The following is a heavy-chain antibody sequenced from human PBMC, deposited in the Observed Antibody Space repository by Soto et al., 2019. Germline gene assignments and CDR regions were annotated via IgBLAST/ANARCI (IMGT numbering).Heavy chain of an antibody. CDR2: IKPDGSEK. V-gene: IGHV3-7*05. CDR3: AKERLGRGIDY. CDR1: GFNFGRYW. J-gene: IGHJ4*02. Sequence: PGGSLRLSCATSGFNFGRYWMTWVRQAPGKGLEWMANIKPDGSEKQYVDSVKGRFTISRDNAKRSLYLQMSSLRAEDTAVYYCAKERLGRGIDYWGQGILVTVSS. D-gene: IGHD3-10*01.